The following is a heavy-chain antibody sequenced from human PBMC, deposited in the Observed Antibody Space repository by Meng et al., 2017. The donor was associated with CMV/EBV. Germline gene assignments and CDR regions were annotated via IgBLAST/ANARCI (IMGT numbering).Heavy chain of an antibody. Sequence: SCAASGFTFSSYWMHWVRQAPGKGLVWVSRIKDDVNIISYADSVKGRFTISKDNAKNTLYLQMNSLRVEDTAVYYCVSPGRDDAFDIWGQGTLVTVSS. CDR1: GFTFSSYW. CDR3: VSPGRDDAFDI. D-gene: IGHD1-1*01. J-gene: IGHJ3*02. CDR2: IKDDVNII. V-gene: IGHV3-74*01.